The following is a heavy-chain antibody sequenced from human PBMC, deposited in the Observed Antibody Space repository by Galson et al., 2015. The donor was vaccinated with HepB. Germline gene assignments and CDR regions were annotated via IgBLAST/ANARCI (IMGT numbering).Heavy chain of an antibody. Sequence: QSGAEVKKPGESLRISCQGSGYIFPNYWVTWVRQMPGKGLEWMGRIDPGNSDTNYSPSFEGHVTMSVDKSINTAYLQWRSLKTSDPAKYHFASRAYPGRWFWGQGPLVPVSS. CDR1: GYIFPNYW. D-gene: IGHD2-15*01. V-gene: IGHV5-10-1*01. CDR3: ASRAYPGRWF. J-gene: IGHJ4*02. CDR2: IDPGNSDT.